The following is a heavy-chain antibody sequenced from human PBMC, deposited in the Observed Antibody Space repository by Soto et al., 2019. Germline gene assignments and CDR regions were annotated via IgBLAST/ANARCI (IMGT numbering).Heavy chain of an antibody. CDR2: IKSKTDGGTT. V-gene: IGHV3-15*07. D-gene: IGHD3-10*01. Sequence: PGGSLRLSCAASGFTFSNAWMNWVRQAPGRGLEWVGRIKSKTDGGTTDYAAPVKGRFTISRDDSKNTLYLQMNSLKTEDTAVYYCTTDLLLWFGELPISWGQGTLVTVSS. CDR3: TTDLLLWFGELPIS. J-gene: IGHJ5*02. CDR1: GFTFSNAW.